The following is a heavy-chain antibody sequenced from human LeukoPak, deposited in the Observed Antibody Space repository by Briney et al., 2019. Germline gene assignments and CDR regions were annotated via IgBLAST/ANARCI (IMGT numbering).Heavy chain of an antibody. J-gene: IGHJ5*02. D-gene: IGHD3-9*01. CDR1: GYSISSGYY. CDR2: VYHSGST. V-gene: IGHV4-38-2*02. Sequence: SETLSLTCTVSGYSISSGYYWGWIRQPPGKRLEWIGTVYHSGSTYYNPSLRSRAAISVDTSRNQFSLRLRSMTAADTAVYYCARVPGVFYDTLTGYGSGWFDPWGQGTLVSVPS. CDR3: ARVPGVFYDTLTGYGSGWFDP.